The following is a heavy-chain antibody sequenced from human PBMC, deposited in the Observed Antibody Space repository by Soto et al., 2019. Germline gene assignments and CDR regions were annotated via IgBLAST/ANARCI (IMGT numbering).Heavy chain of an antibody. CDR1: GDSISNLDYF. V-gene: IGHV4-30-4*01. D-gene: IGHD7-27*01. Sequence: SETLSLTCSVSGDSISNLDYFWAWIRQPPGQALEYIGYIYKSATTYYNPSFESRVAISVDASKSQFSLNLTSVTAADTAVYFCARGRYCLTGRCFPNWFDSWGQGALVTVSS. J-gene: IGHJ5*01. CDR3: ARGRYCLTGRCFPNWFDS. CDR2: IYKSATT.